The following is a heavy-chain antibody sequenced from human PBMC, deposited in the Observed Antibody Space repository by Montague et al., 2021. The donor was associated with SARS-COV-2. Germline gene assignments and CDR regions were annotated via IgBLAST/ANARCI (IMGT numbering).Heavy chain of an antibody. CDR3: ARHVAPCGGNCRTGYSDL. CDR2: VYYTGNT. CDR1: GGSVSTNVFS. V-gene: IGHV4-39*01. D-gene: IGHD4-23*01. J-gene: IGHJ2*01. Sequence: SETLSLTCTVSGGSVSTNVFSWGWIRQPPGKGLEWIGNVYYTGNTYYNPSLKSRVTISVDTSRSQFSLNLISLTAADTAIYYCARHVAPCGGNCRTGYSDLWGHGTPVTVSS.